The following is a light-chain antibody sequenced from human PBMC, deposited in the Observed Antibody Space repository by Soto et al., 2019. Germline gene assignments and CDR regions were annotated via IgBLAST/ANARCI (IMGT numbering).Light chain of an antibody. CDR3: AAWDDSLRGRV. CDR2: SDN. J-gene: IGLJ2*01. V-gene: IGLV1-44*01. Sequence: QSVLTQPPSASGTPGQRVTISCSGSSSNIGSNPVSWYQQLPGTAHKSLIYSDNQRPSGVPDRISGSRSGTSASLAISGLQSEDEAEYYCAAWDDSLRGRVFGGGTKLTVL. CDR1: SSNIGSNP.